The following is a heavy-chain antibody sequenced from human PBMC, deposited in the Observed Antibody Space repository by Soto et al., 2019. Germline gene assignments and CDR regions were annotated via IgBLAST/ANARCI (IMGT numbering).Heavy chain of an antibody. J-gene: IGHJ5*02. CDR2: ISSSISYI. D-gene: IGHD4-17*01. CDR3: ARDYDYGDYLDASWFDP. V-gene: IGHV3-21*01. CDR1: GFTFSSYS. Sequence: PGESLKISCAASGFTFSSYSMNWVRQAPGKGLEWVSSISSSISYIYYADSVKGRFTISRDNAKNSLYLQMNSLRAEDTAVYYCARDYDYGDYLDASWFDPWGQGTLVTVPS.